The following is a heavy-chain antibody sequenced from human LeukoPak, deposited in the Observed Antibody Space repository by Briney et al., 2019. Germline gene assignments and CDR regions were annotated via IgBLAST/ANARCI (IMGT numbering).Heavy chain of an antibody. CDR2: INPNSGGT. CDR1: GYTFTGYY. V-gene: IGHV1-2*02. D-gene: IGHD6-13*01. J-gene: IGHJ4*02. Sequence: ASVKVSCKASGYTFTGYYMHWVRQAPGQGLEWMGWINPNSGGTNYAQKFQGRVTMTRDTSISTAYMELSRLRSDDTAVYYCARIPCIAAAGFMGHCKYYFDYWGQGTLVTVSS. CDR3: ARIPCIAAAGFMGHCKYYFDY.